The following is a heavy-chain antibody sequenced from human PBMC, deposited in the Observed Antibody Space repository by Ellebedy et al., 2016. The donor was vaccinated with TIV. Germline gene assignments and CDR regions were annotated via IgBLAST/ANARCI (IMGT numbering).Heavy chain of an antibody. CDR2: IKHDGSEE. V-gene: IGHV3-7*03. D-gene: IGHD6-13*01. CDR3: VGGSGWLFDY. Sequence: GESLKISCGASGFRFSAFWMNWVRQSPGTGLEWVANIKHDGSEENYVDSVKGRFAISRDNTNSAVFLQMNTLRAEDTAIYYCVGGSGWLFDYWGEGTLVTVSS. J-gene: IGHJ4*02. CDR1: GFRFSAFW.